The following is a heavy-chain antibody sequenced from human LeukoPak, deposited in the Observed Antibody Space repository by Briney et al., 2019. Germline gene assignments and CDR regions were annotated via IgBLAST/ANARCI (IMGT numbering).Heavy chain of an antibody. Sequence: GASVKVSCKASGYTFTGYYMHWVRQAPGQGLEWMGRIIPIFGTANYAQKFQGRVTITTDESTSTAYMELSSLRSEDTAVYYCARDLYCGGDCYSWFDYWGQGTLVTVSS. V-gene: IGHV1-69*05. CDR1: GYTFTGYY. D-gene: IGHD2-21*02. CDR2: IIPIFGTA. CDR3: ARDLYCGGDCYSWFDY. J-gene: IGHJ4*02.